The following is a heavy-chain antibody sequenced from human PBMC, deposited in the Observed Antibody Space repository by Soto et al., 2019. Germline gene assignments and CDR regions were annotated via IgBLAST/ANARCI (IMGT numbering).Heavy chain of an antibody. D-gene: IGHD3-10*01. Sequence: QVQLVESGGGVVQPGRSLRLSCAASGFTFSSYGMHWVRQAPGKGLEWVAIIWYDGSDQYYADSVKGRFTISRDNSKNTVYLQLNSLRAEGTGVFYCVRQNSGNRLDPWGQGALVTVSS. V-gene: IGHV3-33*01. CDR3: VRQNSGNRLDP. CDR2: IWYDGSDQ. CDR1: GFTFSSYG. J-gene: IGHJ5*02.